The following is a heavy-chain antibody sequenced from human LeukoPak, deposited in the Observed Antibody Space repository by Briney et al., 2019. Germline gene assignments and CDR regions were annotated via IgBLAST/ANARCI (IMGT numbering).Heavy chain of an antibody. V-gene: IGHV1-2*02. J-gene: IGHJ5*02. D-gene: IGHD6-19*01. CDR2: INPNSGGT. CDR3: ARDRGIAVADNRFDP. Sequence: ASVKVSCKASGYTFTGSYIHWVRQAPGQGLEWMGWINPNSGGTNYAQKFQGRVTMTRDTSISTVYMELSRLRSDDTAVYYCARDRGIAVADNRFDPWGQGTLVTVSS. CDR1: GYTFTGSY.